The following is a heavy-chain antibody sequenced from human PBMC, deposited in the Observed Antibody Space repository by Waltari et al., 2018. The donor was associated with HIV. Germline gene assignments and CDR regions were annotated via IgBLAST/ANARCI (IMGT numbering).Heavy chain of an antibody. CDR1: GFTFSSYD. V-gene: IGHV3-13*01. CDR2: IGPASET. CDR3: ARGGGLGTFSTLGHGMDV. Sequence: VQLVESGGGLVQPGGSLRLSCVASGFTFSSYDMHWVRQVTGKGLEWVSTIGPASETPSSDSVEGRFTTSRENAKRSIYLQMDSLRAGDTAVYYCARGGGLGTFSTLGHGMDVWGQGTTVIVSS. J-gene: IGHJ6*02. D-gene: IGHD1-26*01.